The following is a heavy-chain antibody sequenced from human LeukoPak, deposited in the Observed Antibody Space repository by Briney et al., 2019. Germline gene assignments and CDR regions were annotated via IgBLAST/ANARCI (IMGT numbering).Heavy chain of an antibody. J-gene: IGHJ4*02. D-gene: IGHD3-22*01. Sequence: GGSLRLSCAVSGITLGNYGMTWFRQAPGKGLEWVAGISGSGGTTRYADSVKGRFTISRDNPKNTLYLQMNSLRAEDTAVYFCAKRGVVIRVILVGFHKEAYYFDSWGQGALVTVSS. CDR3: AKRGVVIRVILVGFHKEAYYFDS. V-gene: IGHV3-23*01. CDR1: GITLGNYG. CDR2: ISGSGGTT.